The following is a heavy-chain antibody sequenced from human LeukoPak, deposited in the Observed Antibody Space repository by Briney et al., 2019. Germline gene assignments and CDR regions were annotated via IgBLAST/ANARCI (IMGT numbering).Heavy chain of an antibody. CDR2: ISYDGSNK. CDR1: GFTFSSYA. Sequence: GGSLRLSCAASGFTFSSYAMHWVRQAPGKGLEWVAVISYDGSNKYYADSVKGRFTISRDNSKNTLYLQMNSLRAEDTAVYYCARCKDSSSSAAGVDYWGQGTLVTVSS. CDR3: ARCKDSSSSAAGVDY. J-gene: IGHJ4*02. V-gene: IGHV3-30-3*01. D-gene: IGHD6-6*01.